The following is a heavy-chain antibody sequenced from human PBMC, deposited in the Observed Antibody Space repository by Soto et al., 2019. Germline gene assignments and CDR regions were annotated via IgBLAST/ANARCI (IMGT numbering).Heavy chain of an antibody. Sequence: QVQLQESGPGLVKPSDTLSLTCTVSGGSISSHFWTWIRQPPGKGLEWIGYIYYTGRTNYKPSLKLPVPISIDTSKHQFSLKLSSVTAADTAVYYCAHFSSSWYGMDVWGQGTTVTVSS. CDR3: AHFSSSWYGMDV. J-gene: IGHJ6*02. CDR2: IYYTGRT. V-gene: IGHV4-59*07. CDR1: GGSISSHF. D-gene: IGHD6-13*01.